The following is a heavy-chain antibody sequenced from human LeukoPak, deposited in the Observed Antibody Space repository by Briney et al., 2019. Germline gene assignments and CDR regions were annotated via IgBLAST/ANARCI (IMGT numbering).Heavy chain of an antibody. CDR3: ARRPPFGATSGSYYYYYGMDV. CDR2: IDPSDSYT. D-gene: IGHD1-26*01. J-gene: IGHJ6*02. Sequence: GESLKISCQGSGYSFTSYWISWVRQMPGKGLEWMGRIDPSDSYTNYSPSFQGHVTISADKSISTAYLQWSSLKASDTAMCYCARRPPFGATSGSYYYYYGMDVWGQGTTVTVSS. V-gene: IGHV5-10-1*01. CDR1: GYSFTSYW.